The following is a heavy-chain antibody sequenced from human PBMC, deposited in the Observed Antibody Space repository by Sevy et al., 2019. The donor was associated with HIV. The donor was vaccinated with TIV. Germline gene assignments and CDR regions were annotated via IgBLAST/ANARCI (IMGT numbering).Heavy chain of an antibody. CDR1: GFIFRKHG. Sequence: GGSVRLSCAASGFIFRKHGMHWVRQAPGKGLEWVALISNDGSDQNYVGSVKGRFTISRDNSKDTVYLQMNSLRAEDTAVYYCANSRGRFHGSSWIYYDYSLDVWGQGTTVTVSS. CDR3: ANSRGRFHGSSWIYYDYSLDV. CDR2: ISNDGSDQ. J-gene: IGHJ6*02. V-gene: IGHV3-30*18. D-gene: IGHD6-13*01.